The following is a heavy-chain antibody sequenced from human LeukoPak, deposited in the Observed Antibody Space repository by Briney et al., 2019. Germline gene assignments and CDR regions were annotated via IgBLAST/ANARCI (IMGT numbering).Heavy chain of an antibody. CDR2: FDPEDGET. Sequence: ASVKVSCKVSGYTLTELSMHWVRQAPGKGLEWMGGFDPEDGETIYAQKFQGRVTMTGDTSTDTAYMELSSLRSEDTVVYYCATGNVDWGQGTLVTVSS. V-gene: IGHV1-24*01. CDR1: GYTLTELS. J-gene: IGHJ4*02. D-gene: IGHD3-10*02. CDR3: ATGNVD.